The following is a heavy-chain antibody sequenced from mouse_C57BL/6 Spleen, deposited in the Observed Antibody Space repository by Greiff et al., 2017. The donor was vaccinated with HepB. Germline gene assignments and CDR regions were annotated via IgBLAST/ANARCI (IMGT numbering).Heavy chain of an antibody. D-gene: IGHD2-5*01. J-gene: IGHJ1*03. V-gene: IGHV5-17*01. CDR1: GFTFSDYG. Sequence: EVMLVESGGGLVKPGGSLKLSCAASGFTFSDYGMHWVRQAPEKGLEWVAYISSGSSTIYYADTVKGRFTISRDNAKNTLFLQMTSLRSEDTAMYYCARRDYSNSNWYFDVWGTGTTVTVSS. CDR3: ARRDYSNSNWYFDV. CDR2: ISSGSSTI.